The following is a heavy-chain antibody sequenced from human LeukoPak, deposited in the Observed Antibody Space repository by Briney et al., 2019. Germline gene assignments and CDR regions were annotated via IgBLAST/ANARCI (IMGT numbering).Heavy chain of an antibody. CDR1: GFTFSSCG. CDR3: AKDRRYCSSSSCHQSDFDY. Sequence: GGSLRLSCAASGFTFSSCGMQWVRQAPGKGLEWVALISHDGGNKYYADSVKGRFTISRDNSKNTLYLQMNSLRTEDTAVYYCAKDRRYCSSSSCHQSDFDYWGQGTLVTVSS. V-gene: IGHV3-30*18. D-gene: IGHD2-2*01. J-gene: IGHJ4*02. CDR2: ISHDGGNK.